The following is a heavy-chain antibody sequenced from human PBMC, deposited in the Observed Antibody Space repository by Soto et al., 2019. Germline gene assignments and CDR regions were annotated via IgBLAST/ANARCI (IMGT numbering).Heavy chain of an antibody. CDR3: ARDLYCSGGSCSNGDDY. CDR2: ISAYNGNT. V-gene: IGHV1-18*01. D-gene: IGHD2-15*01. J-gene: IGHJ4*02. Sequence: QVQLAQSGAEVKKPGASVKVSCKASGYTFTSYGISWVRQAPGQGLEWMGWISAYNGNTNYAQKLQGRVTMTTDTSTSTAYMELRSLRSDDTAMYYCARDLYCSGGSCSNGDDYWGQGTLVTVSS. CDR1: GYTFTSYG.